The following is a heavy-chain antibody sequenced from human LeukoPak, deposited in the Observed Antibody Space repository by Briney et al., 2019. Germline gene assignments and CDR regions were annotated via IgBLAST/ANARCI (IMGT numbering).Heavy chain of an antibody. CDR3: ARFSWGCSTASCYLTN. V-gene: IGHV4-59*11. CDR1: GGSLSGHY. Sequence: SETLTLTCTVGGGSLSGHYWGWIRQPPGKGLELVGHIYYTGTTFYNPSLNSRVTITLDTSRNQFSLRLTSVIAADTAVYYCARFSWGCSTASCYLTNWGQGALVTVSS. J-gene: IGHJ4*02. CDR2: IYYTGTT. D-gene: IGHD2-2*01.